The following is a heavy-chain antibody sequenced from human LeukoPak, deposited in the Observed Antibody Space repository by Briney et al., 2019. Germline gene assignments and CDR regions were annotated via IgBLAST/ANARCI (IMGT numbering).Heavy chain of an antibody. CDR2: IYSGGST. D-gene: IGHD1-14*01. CDR1: GFTFSSNY. J-gene: IGHJ5*02. V-gene: IGHV3-53*01. Sequence: GGSLRLSCAASGFTFSSNYMSWVRQAPGKGLEWVSIIYSGGSTYYADSVKGRFTISRDNSKNTLYLQMNSLRAEDTAVYYCARESASRRFFDPWGQGTLVTVSS. CDR3: ARESASRRFFDP.